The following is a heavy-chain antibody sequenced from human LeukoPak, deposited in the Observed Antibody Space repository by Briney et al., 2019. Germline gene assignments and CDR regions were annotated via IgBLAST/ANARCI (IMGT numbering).Heavy chain of an antibody. V-gene: IGHV3-30-3*01. D-gene: IGHD6-6*01. Sequence: GGSLRLSCAASGFTFSSYAMHWVRQAPGKGLEWVAVISYDGSNKYYADSVKGRFTISRDNSKNTLYLQMNSLRAEDTAVYYCARDLSDSSSSLDWDQGTLVTVSS. CDR2: ISYDGSNK. J-gene: IGHJ4*02. CDR3: ARDLSDSSSSLD. CDR1: GFTFSSYA.